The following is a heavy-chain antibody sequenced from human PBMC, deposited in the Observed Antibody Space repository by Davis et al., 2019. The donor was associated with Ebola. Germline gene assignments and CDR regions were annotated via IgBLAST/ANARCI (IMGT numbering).Heavy chain of an antibody. Sequence: MPSETLSLTCTVSGGSISSSSYYWGWIRQPPGKGLEWIGSIYYSGSTYYNPSLKSRVTISVDTSKNQFSLKLSSVTAADTAVYYCARSAMVRGYFDLWGRGILVTVSS. D-gene: IGHD5-18*01. CDR2: IYYSGST. J-gene: IGHJ2*01. V-gene: IGHV4-39*01. CDR1: GGSISSSSYY. CDR3: ARSAMVRGYFDL.